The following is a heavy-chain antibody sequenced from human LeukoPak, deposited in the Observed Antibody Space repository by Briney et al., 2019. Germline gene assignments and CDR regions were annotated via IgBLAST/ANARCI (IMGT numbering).Heavy chain of an antibody. CDR2: ISESGSAI. V-gene: IGHV3-48*03. J-gene: IGHJ4*02. CDR3: VILGVRGQGIDY. CDR1: GFTFSSYE. Sequence: PGGSLRLSCAASGFTFSSYEMNWVRLAPGKGLEWVSYISESGSAIYYADSVKGRFTISRDNAKNSLYLQMNSLRAEDTAVYYCVILGVRGQGIDYWGQGTLVTVSS. D-gene: IGHD3-3*01.